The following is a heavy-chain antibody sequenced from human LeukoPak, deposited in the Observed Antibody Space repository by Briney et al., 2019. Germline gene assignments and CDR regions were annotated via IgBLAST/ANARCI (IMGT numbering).Heavy chain of an antibody. Sequence: GASVKVSCKASGYTFTSYGISWVRQAPGQGLEWMGRISVHSGQTNYVQKFQDRVTLTTDTSTSTAYMELRSLGSGDTAVYYCAREGYHYHTSNGDDHWGQGTLVTVSS. J-gene: IGHJ5*02. V-gene: IGHV1-18*01. CDR3: AREGYHYHTSNGDDH. CDR1: GYTFTSYG. D-gene: IGHD3-22*01. CDR2: ISVHSGQT.